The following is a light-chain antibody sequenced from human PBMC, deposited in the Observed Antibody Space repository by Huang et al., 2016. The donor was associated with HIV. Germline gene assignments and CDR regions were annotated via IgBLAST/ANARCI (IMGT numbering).Light chain of an antibody. V-gene: IGKV3-15*01. CDR1: HSVSSN. CDR2: GAT. CDR3: QQYNNWPPGDT. Sequence: EIAMTQSPATLYVSPGERVTLSCRASHSVSSNLAWYQQKPGQAPRLLLYGATTRDTGIPARFSCSGSGTEFTLTISSLQSEDFAIYYCQQYNNWPPGDTFGQGTKLQIK. J-gene: IGKJ2*01.